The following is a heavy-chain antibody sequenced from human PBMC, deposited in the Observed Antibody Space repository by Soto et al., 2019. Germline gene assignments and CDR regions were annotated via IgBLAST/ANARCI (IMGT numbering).Heavy chain of an antibody. V-gene: IGHV4-39*01. Sequence: SETLSLTCTVSGGSVSSGSYYWGWIRQPPGKGLEWIGTIYSTVSTHYNPSLKSRVTISIDTSKNQFSLKLNSVTAADTAVYYCARLPYYDTPPVTFDIWGQGAMVTVSS. J-gene: IGHJ3*02. D-gene: IGHD3-22*01. CDR2: IYSTVST. CDR3: ARLPYYDTPPVTFDI. CDR1: GGSVSSGSYY.